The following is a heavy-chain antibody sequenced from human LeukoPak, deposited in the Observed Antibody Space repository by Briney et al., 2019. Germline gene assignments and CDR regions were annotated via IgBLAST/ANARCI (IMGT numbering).Heavy chain of an antibody. V-gene: IGHV4-59*01. CDR2: IYYSGST. CDR3: VRVPRNYYDSSGYPYFDY. D-gene: IGHD3-22*01. CDR1: GGSISSYY. Sequence: SETLSLTCTVSGGSISSYYWSWIRQPPGKGLEWIGYIYYSGSTNYNPSLKSRVTISVDTSKNQFSLKLSSVTAADTAVYYCVRVPRNYYDSSGYPYFDYWGQGTLVTVSS. J-gene: IGHJ4*02.